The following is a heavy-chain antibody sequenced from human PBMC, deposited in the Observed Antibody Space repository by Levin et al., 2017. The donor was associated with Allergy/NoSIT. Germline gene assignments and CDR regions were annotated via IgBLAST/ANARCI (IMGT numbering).Heavy chain of an antibody. Sequence: SQTLSLTCTVSGGSISSYYWSWIRQPPGKGLEWIGYIYYSGSTNYNPSLKSRVTISVDTSKNQFSLKLSSVTAADTAVYYCARATYYDYGDYYFDYWGQGTLVTVSS. CDR1: GGSISSYY. D-gene: IGHD4-17*01. V-gene: IGHV4-59*01. J-gene: IGHJ4*02. CDR3: ARATYYDYGDYYFDY. CDR2: IYYSGST.